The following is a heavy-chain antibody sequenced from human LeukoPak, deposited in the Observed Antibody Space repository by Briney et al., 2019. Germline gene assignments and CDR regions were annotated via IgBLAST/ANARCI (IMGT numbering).Heavy chain of an antibody. CDR1: GFTFSSYS. Sequence: GGSLRLSCAASGFTFSSYSMNWVRQAPGKGLEWVSSISSFSRYIYYADSVKGRFTISRDNARNSLYLQMNSLRVEDTAVYYCARTRAGIQAGFDYWGQGTLVSVYS. V-gene: IGHV3-21*01. D-gene: IGHD1-1*01. CDR3: ARTRAGIQAGFDY. CDR2: ISSFSRYI. J-gene: IGHJ4*02.